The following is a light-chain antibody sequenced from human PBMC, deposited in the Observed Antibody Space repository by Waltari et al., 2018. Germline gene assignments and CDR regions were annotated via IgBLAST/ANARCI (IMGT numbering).Light chain of an antibody. CDR1: SGDVGTSNY. J-gene: IGLJ3*02. V-gene: IGLV2-14*01. CDR2: EVS. Sequence: QSALTQPPSVSGSPGQSLTISCSGTSGDVGTSNYVTWYQQRPGKVPKLIISEVSNRPSGVSNRFAGSKSGNTASLSISGLQAEDEGDYYCTSFTTRYTWLFGGGTKVTVL. CDR3: TSFTTRYTWL.